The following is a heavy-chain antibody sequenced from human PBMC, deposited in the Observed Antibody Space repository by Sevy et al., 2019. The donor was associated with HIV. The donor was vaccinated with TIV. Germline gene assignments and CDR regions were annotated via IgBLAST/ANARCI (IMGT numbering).Heavy chain of an antibody. V-gene: IGHV4-34*01. D-gene: IGHD4-17*01. CDR2: INHSGST. CDR3: ARGRGKALGYGDYRGDYYYYMDV. CDR1: GGSFSGYY. J-gene: IGHJ6*03. Sequence: SETLSLTCAVYGGSFSGYYWSWIRQPPGKGLEWIGEINHSGSTNYNPSLKSRVTISVDTSKNQFSLKLSSVTAADTAVYYCARGRGKALGYGDYRGDYYYYMDVWGKGTTVTVSS.